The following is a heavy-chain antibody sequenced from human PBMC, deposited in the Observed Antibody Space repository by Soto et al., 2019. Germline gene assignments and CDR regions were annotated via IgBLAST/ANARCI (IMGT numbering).Heavy chain of an antibody. J-gene: IGHJ4*02. Sequence: QVQLVQSGAEVKKPGASVKVSCKASGYTFTSYGISWVRQAPGQGLEWMGWISGNNGNANYAQKFQGRVTITADKSTSTAYMELSSLRSEDTAVYYCARDSPLDYTIDYWGQGTLVTVSS. CDR3: ARDSPLDYTIDY. CDR2: ISGNNGNA. V-gene: IGHV1-18*01. CDR1: GYTFTSYG. D-gene: IGHD2-2*02.